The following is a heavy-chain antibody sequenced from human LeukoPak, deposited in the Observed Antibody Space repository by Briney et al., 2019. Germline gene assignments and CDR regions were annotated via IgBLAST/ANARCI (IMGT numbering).Heavy chain of an antibody. J-gene: IGHJ4*02. CDR2: IVGDSTDT. CDR1: GFTFTSSS. CDR3: AADPDTTMAFDC. V-gene: IGHV1-58*02. Sequence: SVKVSCKASGFTFTSSSIQWIRQARGQRLEWIGWIVGDSTDTYYAQRFQERVTIARDMSTSTAYLELSSLRSEDTAVYYCAADPDTTMAFDCWGQGTLVTVSS. D-gene: IGHD5-18*01.